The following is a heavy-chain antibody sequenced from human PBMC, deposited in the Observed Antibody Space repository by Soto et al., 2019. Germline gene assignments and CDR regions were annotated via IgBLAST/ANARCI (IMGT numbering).Heavy chain of an antibody. Sequence: QVQLQESGPGLVKPSQTLSLTCTVSGGSISSGDYYWSWIRQPPGKGLEWIGYIYYSGSTYYNPSLKIRVTISVDTSNNQFSLKLSSVTAADTAVYYCAREGGLVVVPSLYYYDGLDVWVLGTTVTVSS. CDR3: AREGGLVVVPSLYYYDGLDV. D-gene: IGHD2-2*01. CDR1: GGSISSGDYY. J-gene: IGHJ6*02. CDR2: IYYSGST. V-gene: IGHV4-30-4*01.